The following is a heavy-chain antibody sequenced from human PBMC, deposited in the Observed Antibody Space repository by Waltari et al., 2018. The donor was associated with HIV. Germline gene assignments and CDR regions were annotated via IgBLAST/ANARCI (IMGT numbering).Heavy chain of an antibody. CDR2: IYYSGST. J-gene: IGHJ6*02. CDR3: ARDRVEGYCSSTSCYTSGYYGMDV. D-gene: IGHD2-2*02. V-gene: IGHV4-31*03. CDR1: GGSISSGGYY. Sequence: QVQLQESGPGLVKPSQTLSLTCTVSGGSISSGGYYWSWIRQHPGKGLEWIGYIYYSGSTYYNPSLKSRVTISVDTSKNQFSLKLSSVTAADTAVYYCARDRVEGYCSSTSCYTSGYYGMDVWGQGTTVTVSS.